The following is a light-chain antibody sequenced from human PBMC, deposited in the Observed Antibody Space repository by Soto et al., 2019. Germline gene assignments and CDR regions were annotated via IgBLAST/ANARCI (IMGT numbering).Light chain of an antibody. J-gene: IGKJ4*01. CDR3: QQYHAYPLT. CDR2: AAA. Sequence: DIQMTQSPSSLSAFVGDTVTITCRASQGVSSWLAWYQQKPGKAPKTLIAAAASLQSGVPSRFRGSGSGTDFTLTIRNLQPEDFAIYYCQQYHAYPLTFGGATKVEIK. CDR1: QGVSSW. V-gene: IGKV1D-16*01.